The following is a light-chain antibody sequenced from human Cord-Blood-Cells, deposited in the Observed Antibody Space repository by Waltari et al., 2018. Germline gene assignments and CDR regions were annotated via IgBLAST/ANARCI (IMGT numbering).Light chain of an antibody. CDR1: KFGHKY. V-gene: IGLV3-1*01. CDR3: QAWGSSTVV. Sequence: YELTQPPSVSVSRGQTAGIHCPGDKFGHKYACWYQQKPGQSPVLVIYQDSKRPSGNHGRFSGSNSGNTATLTISGTQAMDEADYYCQAWGSSTVVFGGGTKLTVL. CDR2: QDS. J-gene: IGLJ2*01.